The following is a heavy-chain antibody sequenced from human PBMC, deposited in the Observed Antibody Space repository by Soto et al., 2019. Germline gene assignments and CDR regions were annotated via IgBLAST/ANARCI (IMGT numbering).Heavy chain of an antibody. Sequence: FLTCPVSCGSFGSLYLGWIRQPPGKGLEWIGYIYYSGATNYNASLKSRVTILIDTSNNQFSLKLSSVTAADTAVYYCARGCSGACGDLYVGGMDVWGQGTTVTVSS. CDR1: CGSFGSLY. D-gene: IGHD6-19*01. CDR2: IYYSGAT. J-gene: IGHJ6*02. V-gene: IGHV4-59*01. CDR3: ARGCSGACGDLYVGGMDV.